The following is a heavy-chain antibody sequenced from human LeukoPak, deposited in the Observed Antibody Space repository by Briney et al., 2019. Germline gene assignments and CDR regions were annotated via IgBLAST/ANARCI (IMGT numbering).Heavy chain of an antibody. J-gene: IGHJ4*02. CDR2: IKSDGSSI. V-gene: IGHV3-74*03. CDR1: GFTFSTYW. D-gene: IGHD4-23*01. Sequence: GGSLRLACAASGFTFSTYWMHWVRQAPGEGLVWVSRIKSDGSSIMYADSVRGRFTISRDNAKNTLYLQMNSLRAEDTAVYYCARDLDYGGRSNFDHWGQGTLVTVS. CDR3: ARDLDYGGRSNFDH.